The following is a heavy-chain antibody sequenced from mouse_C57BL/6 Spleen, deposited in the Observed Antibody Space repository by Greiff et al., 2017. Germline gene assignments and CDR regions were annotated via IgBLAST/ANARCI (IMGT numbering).Heavy chain of an antibody. D-gene: IGHD1-1*01. J-gene: IGHJ4*01. CDR1: GYSITSGYY. CDR2: ISYDGSN. CDR3: ARGYGSSYYYAMDY. Sequence: DVKLQESGPGLVKPSQSLSLTCSVTGYSITSGYYWNWIRQFPGNKLEWMGYISYDGSNNYNPSLKNRISITRDTSKNQFFLKLNSVTTEDTATYYCARGYGSSYYYAMDYWGQGTSVTVSS. V-gene: IGHV3-6*01.